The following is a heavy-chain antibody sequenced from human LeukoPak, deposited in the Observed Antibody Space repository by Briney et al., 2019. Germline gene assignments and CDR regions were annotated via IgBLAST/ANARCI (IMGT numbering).Heavy chain of an antibody. J-gene: IGHJ4*02. Sequence: SGTLSLTCAVSGGSISSTNWLSWVRQPPGKGLEWIGEIFHGGSTNYNPSLKSRVTISVDKSKNQFSLKLSSLTAADTAVYYCARVGYYGSGTYRYYFDSWGQGTLVTVSS. CDR1: GGSISSTNW. CDR3: ARVGYYGSGTYRYYFDS. CDR2: IFHGGST. V-gene: IGHV4-4*02. D-gene: IGHD3-10*01.